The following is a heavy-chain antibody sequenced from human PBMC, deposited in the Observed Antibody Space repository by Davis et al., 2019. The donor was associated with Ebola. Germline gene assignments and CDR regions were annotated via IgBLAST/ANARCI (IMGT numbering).Heavy chain of an antibody. V-gene: IGHV4-38-2*02. CDR3: ARDKGYNWNDGAPFDY. D-gene: IGHD1-1*01. CDR2: IYHSGST. CDR1: GISLNSGDYY. Sequence: SETLSLTCTVSGISLNSGDYYWGWIRQPPGKGLEWIGSIYHSGSTYYNPSLKSRVTISVNTSKNQFSLKLSSVTAADTAVYYCARDKGYNWNDGAPFDYWGQGTLVTVSS. J-gene: IGHJ4*02.